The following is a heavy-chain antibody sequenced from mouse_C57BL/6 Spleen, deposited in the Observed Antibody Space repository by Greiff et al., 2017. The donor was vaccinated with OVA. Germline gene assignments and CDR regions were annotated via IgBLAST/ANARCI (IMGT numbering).Heavy chain of an antibody. V-gene: IGHV1-69*01. CDR1: GYTFTSYW. D-gene: IGHD1-1*01. Sequence: QVQLQQPGAELVMPGASVKLSCKASGYTFTSYWMHWVKQRPGQGLEWIGEIDPSDSYTNYNQKFKGKSTLTVDKSSSTAYRQLSSLTSEDSSVYYCARYPSYYGSSYGYFDVWGTGTTVTVSS. CDR2: IDPSDSYT. J-gene: IGHJ1*03. CDR3: ARYPSYYGSSYGYFDV.